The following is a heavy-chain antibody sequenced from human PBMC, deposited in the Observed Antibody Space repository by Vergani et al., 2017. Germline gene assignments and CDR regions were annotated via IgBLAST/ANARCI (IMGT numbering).Heavy chain of an antibody. CDR1: GFTFSSYA. CDR3: ARLDYYGSGSYLDY. V-gene: IGHV3-23*01. CDR2: ISGSGGST. D-gene: IGHD3-10*01. J-gene: IGHJ4*02. Sequence: EVQLLESGGGLVQPGGSLRLSCAASGFTFSSYAMSWVRQAPGKGLEWVSAISGSGGSTYYADSVKGRLTISRDNSKTSLYLQMNSLRAEDTAVYYCARLDYYGSGSYLDYWGQGTLVTVSS.